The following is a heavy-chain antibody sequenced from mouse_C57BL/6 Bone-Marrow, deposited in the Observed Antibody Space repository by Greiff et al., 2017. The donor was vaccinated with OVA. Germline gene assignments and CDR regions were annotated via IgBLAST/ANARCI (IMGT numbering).Heavy chain of an antibody. D-gene: IGHD2-4*01. CDR3: AYYDVVAY. V-gene: IGHV1-64*01. Sequence: QVQLKESGAELVKPGASVKLSCKASGYTFTSYWMHWVKQRPGQGLEWIGMIHPNSGSTNYNEKFKSKATLTVDKSSSTAYMQLSSLTSEDSAVYYCAYYDVVAYWGQGTLVTVSA. CDR1: GYTFTSYW. CDR2: IHPNSGST. J-gene: IGHJ3*01.